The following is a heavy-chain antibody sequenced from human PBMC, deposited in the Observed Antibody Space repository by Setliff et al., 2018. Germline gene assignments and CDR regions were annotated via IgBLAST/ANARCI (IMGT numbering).Heavy chain of an antibody. CDR2: ITGNGNSL. CDR1: GFTFSTYA. Sequence: GGSLRLSCAASGFTFSTYALSWVRQAPGKGPEWVSTITGNGNSLYYADSVKGRFIVSRDNSKNTMYLQLRSLRADDTAIYYCAKYLGNHFDSWGQGILVTVSS. D-gene: IGHD4-4*01. CDR3: AKYLGNHFDS. J-gene: IGHJ4*02. V-gene: IGHV3-23*01.